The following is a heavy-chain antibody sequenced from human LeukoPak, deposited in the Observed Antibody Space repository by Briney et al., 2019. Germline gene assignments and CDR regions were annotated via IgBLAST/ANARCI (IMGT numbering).Heavy chain of an antibody. Sequence: EASVKVSCKASGYTFTGYYMHWVRQAPGQGLEWMGWMNPNSGNTGYAQKFQGRVTMTRNTSISTAYMELSSLRSEDTAVYYCARYSSSWYPTWYYNWFDPWGQGTLVTVSS. CDR3: ARYSSSWYPTWYYNWFDP. CDR1: GYTFTGYY. J-gene: IGHJ5*02. D-gene: IGHD6-13*01. CDR2: MNPNSGNT. V-gene: IGHV1-8*02.